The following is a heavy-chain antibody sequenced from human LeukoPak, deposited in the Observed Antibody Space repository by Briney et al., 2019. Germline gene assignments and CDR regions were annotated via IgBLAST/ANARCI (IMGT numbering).Heavy chain of an antibody. J-gene: IGHJ2*01. V-gene: IGHV1-2*02. CDR3: ARVTEHRAMVHWYFDL. CDR2: INPNSGGT. Sequence: ASVKVSCKASGYMFTGHYMHWVRQAPGQGLEWMGWINPNSGGTNYAQKFQGRVTMTRDTSISTAYMELSSLRSDDTAVYYCARVTEHRAMVHWYFDLWGRGTLVTV. D-gene: IGHD5-18*01. CDR1: GYMFTGHY.